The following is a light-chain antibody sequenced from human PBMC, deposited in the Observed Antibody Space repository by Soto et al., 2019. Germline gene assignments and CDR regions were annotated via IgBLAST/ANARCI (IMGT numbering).Light chain of an antibody. CDR3: AAWDDTLKGLV. V-gene: IGLV1-47*01. J-gene: IGLJ2*01. CDR1: SSNIGSNY. Sequence: QAVVTQPPSASGTPGQRVTISCSGSSSNIGSNYVYWYQQVPGMAPRLLMYRASQRPSGVPDRFSGSKSGTSASLAISGLRSEDEADYYCAAWDDTLKGLVFGGGTKLTVL. CDR2: RAS.